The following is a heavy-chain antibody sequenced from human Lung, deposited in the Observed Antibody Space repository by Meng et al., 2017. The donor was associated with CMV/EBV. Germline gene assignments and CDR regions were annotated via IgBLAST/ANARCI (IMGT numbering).Heavy chain of an antibody. CDR1: GYTFTGYN. Sequence: ASVXVSCKASGYTFTGYNIHWVRQAPGQGLEWMGWINPHSGDTKYAQKFQGRVTLTTDTSINTAYMEVSRLKSDDTAVFFCARLFHTSLGTNYYYVMDVWGLGXTVTVSS. J-gene: IGHJ6*02. D-gene: IGHD3-10*01. CDR2: INPHSGDT. CDR3: ARLFHTSLGTNYYYVMDV. V-gene: IGHV1-2*02.